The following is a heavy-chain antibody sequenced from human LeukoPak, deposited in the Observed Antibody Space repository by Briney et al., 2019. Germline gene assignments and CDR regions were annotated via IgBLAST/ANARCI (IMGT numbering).Heavy chain of an antibody. CDR2: INPNSGGT. J-gene: IGHJ2*01. V-gene: IGHV1-2*02. CDR3: ARGAAAGILRNWYFDL. Sequence: ASVKVSCKASGYAFTAYYMHWVRQAPGQGLECMGWINPNSGGTNYVQKFQGRVTMTRDTSISTAYLELSSLRSDDTVVYYCARGAAAGILRNWYFDLWGRGTLVTVSS. CDR1: GYAFTAYY. D-gene: IGHD6-13*01.